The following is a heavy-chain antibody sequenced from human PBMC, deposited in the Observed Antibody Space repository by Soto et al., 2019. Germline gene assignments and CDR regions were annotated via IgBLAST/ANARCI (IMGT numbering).Heavy chain of an antibody. D-gene: IGHD3-10*01. CDR2: IYYSGST. V-gene: IGHV4-39*01. CDR1: GGSISSSSYY. J-gene: IGHJ6*02. Sequence: PSETLSLTCTVSGGSISSSSYYWGWIRQPPGKGLEWIGSIYYSGSTYYNPSLKSRVTISVDTSKNQFSLKLSSVTAADTAVYYCATLGGPMVRGVSGMDVWGQGTTVTVSS. CDR3: ATLGGPMVRGVSGMDV.